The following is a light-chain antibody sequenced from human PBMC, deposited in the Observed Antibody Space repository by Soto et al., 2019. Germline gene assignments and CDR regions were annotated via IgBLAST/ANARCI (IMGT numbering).Light chain of an antibody. J-gene: IGLJ3*02. CDR3: CSYAGRSPVV. Sequence: QSVLTQPASVSGSPGQSITISCTGTSTDIGSHYLVSWYQQHPGKVPKLIIYEALKRPTWVSNLFYVYKSGNKVSLTISRILHEAAADYYCCSYAGRSPVVFGGGTKLTVL. CDR1: STDIGSHYL. V-gene: IGLV2-23*01. CDR2: EAL.